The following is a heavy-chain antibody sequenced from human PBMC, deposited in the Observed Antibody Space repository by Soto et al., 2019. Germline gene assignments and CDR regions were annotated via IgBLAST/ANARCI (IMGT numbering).Heavy chain of an antibody. D-gene: IGHD4-17*01. V-gene: IGHV3-21*01. CDR3: ARAPTVTAYYFDY. J-gene: IGHJ4*02. CDR1: AFTFTSYS. CDR2: ISSSSSYI. Sequence: WGSLRLSCAAYAFTFTSYSMNWVRQAPGKGLEWVSSISSSSSYIYYADSVKGRFTISRDNAKNSLYLQMNSLRAEDTAVYYCARAPTVTAYYFDYWVQGT.